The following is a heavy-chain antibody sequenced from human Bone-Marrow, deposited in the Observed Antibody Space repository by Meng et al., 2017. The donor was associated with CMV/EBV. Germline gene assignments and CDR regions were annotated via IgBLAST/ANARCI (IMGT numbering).Heavy chain of an antibody. CDR3: ARRSPPCGYVPTEMVAGLDH. D-gene: IGHD3-22*01. CDR2: VYPSDIDG. CDR1: GYSFSDYW. V-gene: IGHV5-51*01. Sequence: GESLKISCKASGYSFSDYWIGWVRQMPGKGLEWMGIVYPSDIDGRYSPSFQGQVSISADPSLNTAYLHWTSLKASDTAMYYCARRSPPCGYVPTEMVAGLDHWGQGTRVTVSS. J-gene: IGHJ4*02.